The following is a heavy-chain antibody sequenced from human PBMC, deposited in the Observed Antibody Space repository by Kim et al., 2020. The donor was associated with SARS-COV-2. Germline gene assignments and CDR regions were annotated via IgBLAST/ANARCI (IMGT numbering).Heavy chain of an antibody. Sequence: GGSLRLSCAASGFTFSSYSMNWVRQAPGKGLEWVSSISSSSSYIYYADSVKGRFTISRDNAKNSLYLQMNSLRAEDTAVYYCARDKRSDYYDSSGYDYGMDVWGQGTTVTVSS. J-gene: IGHJ6*02. CDR1: GFTFSSYS. D-gene: IGHD3-22*01. V-gene: IGHV3-21*01. CDR3: ARDKRSDYYDSSGYDYGMDV. CDR2: ISSSSSYI.